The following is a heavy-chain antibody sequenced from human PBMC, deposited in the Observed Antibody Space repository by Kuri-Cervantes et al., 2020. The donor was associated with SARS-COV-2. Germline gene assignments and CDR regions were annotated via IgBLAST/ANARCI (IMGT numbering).Heavy chain of an antibody. CDR3: ARDDDISNGLDP. CDR1: GGSFSGYY. Sequence: GSLRLSCAVYGGSFSGYYWSWIRQPPGKGLEWIGEINHSGSTNYNPSLKSRVTMSVDTSKNQFSLKLSSVTAADTAVYYCARDDDISNGLDPWGQGTLVTVSS. D-gene: IGHD3-22*01. CDR2: INHSGST. J-gene: IGHJ5*02. V-gene: IGHV4-34*01.